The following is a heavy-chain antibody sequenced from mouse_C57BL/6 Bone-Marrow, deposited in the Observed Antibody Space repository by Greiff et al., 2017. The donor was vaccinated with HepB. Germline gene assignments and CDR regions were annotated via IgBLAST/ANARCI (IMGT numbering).Heavy chain of an antibody. V-gene: IGHV5-4*03. J-gene: IGHJ2*01. CDR3: AMYYSKGAWCAY. D-gene: IGHD2-5*01. Sequence: EVNLVESGGGLVKPGGSLKLSCAASGFTFSSYAMSWVRQTPEKRLEWVATISDGGSYTYYPDNVKGRFTISRDNAKNNLYLQMSHLKSEDTAMYYCAMYYSKGAWCAYWGQGTTLTVSS. CDR1: GFTFSSYA. CDR2: ISDGGSYT.